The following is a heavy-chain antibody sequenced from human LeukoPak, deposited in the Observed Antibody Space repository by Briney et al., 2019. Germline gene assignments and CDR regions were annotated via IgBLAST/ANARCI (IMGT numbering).Heavy chain of an antibody. CDR2: MSYDGNNK. CDR3: ARDSDYWRGAGYMDV. CDR1: GFTFSSFA. Sequence: PGGSLRLSCAASGFTFSSFAMHWVRQAPGKGLECVAIMSYDGNNKYYADSVKGRFTISRDDSKNTMFLEMNSLRAEDTAVYYCARDSDYWRGAGYMDVWGKGTTVTVSS. D-gene: IGHD3-3*01. J-gene: IGHJ6*03. V-gene: IGHV3-30*04.